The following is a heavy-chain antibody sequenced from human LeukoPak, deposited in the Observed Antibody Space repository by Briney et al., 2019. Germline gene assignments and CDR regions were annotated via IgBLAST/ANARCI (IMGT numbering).Heavy chain of an antibody. CDR1: GVSFSGYY. V-gene: IGHV4-34*01. CDR2: INHSGST. D-gene: IGHD2-2*01. CDR3: ARVGGYYANDP. Sequence: PSETLSLTCAVYGVSFSGYYWSWIRQPPGKGLEWIGEINHSGSTNYNPSLKSRVTISVDTSKNQFSLKLSSVTAADTAVYYCARVGGYYANDPWGQGTLVTVSS. J-gene: IGHJ5*02.